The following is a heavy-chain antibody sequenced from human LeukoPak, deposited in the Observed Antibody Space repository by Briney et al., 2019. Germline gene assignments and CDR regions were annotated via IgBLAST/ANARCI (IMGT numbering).Heavy chain of an antibody. CDR1: GGSFSVYY. V-gene: IGHV4-34*01. Sequence: SEAPSLTCAVYGGSFSVYYWSWIRQPPGKGLEWIGEVSRGGSTKYSPSLKSRVTISLDTSNNQVSLKLSSVTAADTAMCYCGLSTTRATTRTIDYWGQGTLVTVSS. D-gene: IGHD4-17*01. CDR2: VSRGGST. J-gene: IGHJ4*02. CDR3: GLSTTRATTRTIDY.